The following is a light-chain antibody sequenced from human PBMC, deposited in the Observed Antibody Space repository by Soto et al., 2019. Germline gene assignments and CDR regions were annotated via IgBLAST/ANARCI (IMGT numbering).Light chain of an antibody. V-gene: IGKV3-20*01. Sequence: EIVLTQSPGTLSLSPGERATLSCRARQSVSSSYLAWYQQKPGQAPRLLIYGASSRATGIPDRFRGSVSGTDFTLTISRLEPEDLAVYYCQQYGSSPYTFGQGTKLEIK. CDR1: QSVSSSY. CDR2: GAS. J-gene: IGKJ2*01. CDR3: QQYGSSPYT.